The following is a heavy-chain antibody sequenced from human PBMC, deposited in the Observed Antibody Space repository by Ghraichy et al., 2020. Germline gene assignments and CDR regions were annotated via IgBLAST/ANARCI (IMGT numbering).Heavy chain of an antibody. V-gene: IGHV4-59*01. Sequence: SETLSLTCTVSGGSISSYYLSWIRQPPGKGLEWIGYIYYSGSTNYNPSLKSRVTISVDTSKNQFSLKLSSVTAADTAVYYCARGGGFYYGAGRRPIDYWGQGTLVTVSS. CDR1: GGSISSYY. CDR2: IYYSGST. D-gene: IGHD3-10*01. CDR3: ARGGGFYYGAGRRPIDY. J-gene: IGHJ4*02.